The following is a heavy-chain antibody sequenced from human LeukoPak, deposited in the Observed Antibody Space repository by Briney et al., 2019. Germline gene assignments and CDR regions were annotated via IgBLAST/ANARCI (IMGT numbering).Heavy chain of an antibody. Sequence: GGSLRLSCAASGFTFSINWMNWVRQAPGKGLEWVSSISSSSSYIYYADSVKGRFTISRDNAKNSLYLQMNSLRAEDTAVYYCAREVTMVRGGIDWFDPWGQGTLVTVSS. CDR2: ISSSSSYI. CDR3: AREVTMVRGGIDWFDP. V-gene: IGHV3-21*01. J-gene: IGHJ5*02. D-gene: IGHD3-10*01. CDR1: GFTFSINW.